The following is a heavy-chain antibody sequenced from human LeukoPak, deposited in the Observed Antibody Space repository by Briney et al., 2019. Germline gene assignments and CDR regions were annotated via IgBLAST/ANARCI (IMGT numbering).Heavy chain of an antibody. CDR2: INTNTGNP. J-gene: IGHJ4*02. CDR3: AREVLRHDY. D-gene: IGHD3-10*01. Sequence: ASVKVSYKASGYTFTSYAMNWVRQAPGQGLEWMGWINTNTGNPTYAQGFTGRFVFSVDTSVNTAYLQISSLKAEDTAVYYCAREVLRHDYWGQGTLVTVSS. CDR1: GYTFTSYA. V-gene: IGHV7-4-1*02.